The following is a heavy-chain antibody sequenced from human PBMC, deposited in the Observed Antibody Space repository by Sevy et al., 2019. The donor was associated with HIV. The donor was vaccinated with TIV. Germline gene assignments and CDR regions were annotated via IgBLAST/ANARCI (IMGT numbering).Heavy chain of an antibody. J-gene: IGHJ4*02. Sequence: GGSLRLSCVVSGFDISSNYMSWVRQAPGKGLEWVSHIFAGGTAYYDDSVQGRVTFSRDDSTNTVSLQMRSLRVEDSAVYYCASEYCSRGSCFFDYWGQGIQVTVSS. V-gene: IGHV3-53*01. CDR3: ASEYCSRGSCFFDY. CDR1: GFDISSNY. D-gene: IGHD2-15*01. CDR2: IFAGGTA.